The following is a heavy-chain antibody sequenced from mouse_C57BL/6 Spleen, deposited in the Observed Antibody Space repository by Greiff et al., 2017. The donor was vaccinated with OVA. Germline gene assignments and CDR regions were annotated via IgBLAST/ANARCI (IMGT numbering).Heavy chain of an antibody. CDR1: GYSIPSGYY. V-gene: IGHV3-6*01. D-gene: IGHD2-13*01. J-gene: IGHJ2*01. CDR2: ISYDGSN. Sequence: EVQLQQSGPGLVKPSQSLSLTCSVTGYSIPSGYYWNWIRQFPGNKLEWMGYISYDGSNNYNPSLKNRISITRDTSKNQFFLKLNSVTTEDTATYYCARVTGPYYFDYWGQGTTLTVSS. CDR3: ARVTGPYYFDY.